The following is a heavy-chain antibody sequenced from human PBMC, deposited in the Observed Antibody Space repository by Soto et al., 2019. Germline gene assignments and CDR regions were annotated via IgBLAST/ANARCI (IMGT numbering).Heavy chain of an antibody. J-gene: IGHJ4*02. Sequence: QVQLVESGGGVVQPGRSLRLSCPASGFIFSSYARNWVRQAPAKGLEWVALISYDGSNKYYADSVKGRFTISRDSSKNTLYLQMNSLRAADTAVYYCGRCTSTSCHLGSDYWGQGTLVTVSS. CDR1: GFIFSSYA. CDR2: ISYDGSNK. V-gene: IGHV3-30-3*01. CDR3: GRCTSTSCHLGSDY. D-gene: IGHD2-2*01.